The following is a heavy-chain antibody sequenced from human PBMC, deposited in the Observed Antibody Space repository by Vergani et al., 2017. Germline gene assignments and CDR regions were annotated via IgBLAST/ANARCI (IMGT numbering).Heavy chain of an antibody. CDR1: GFSFPGYA. CDR3: ARDIAAAGDY. D-gene: IGHD6-13*01. Sequence: EVQLLESGGGLVQPGGSLRLSCEASGFSFPGYAMSWVRQAPGKGLEWVSSVSGSSATPYYADSVKGRFIISRNNSKNTLHLQMNSLRADDTAVYYCARDIAAAGDYWGQGTLVTVSS. J-gene: IGHJ4*02. V-gene: IGHV3-23*01. CDR2: VSGSSATP.